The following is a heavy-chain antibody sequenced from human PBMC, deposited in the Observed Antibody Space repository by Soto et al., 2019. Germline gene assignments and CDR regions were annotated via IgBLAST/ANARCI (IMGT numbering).Heavy chain of an antibody. J-gene: IGHJ4*02. CDR1: GFTFSTYD. CDR2: MNPNNGNT. V-gene: IGHV1-8*01. Sequence: QVQLVQSGAEVKKPGASVKVSCKASGFTFSTYDIHWVRQAAGQGLEWMGWMNPNNGNTGYAQKFQGRVTRARNTSISTAYMELSSLRSDDTAVYYCTRRKERSGPHYFDYWGQGTLGTVSS. CDR3: TRRKERSGPHYFDY.